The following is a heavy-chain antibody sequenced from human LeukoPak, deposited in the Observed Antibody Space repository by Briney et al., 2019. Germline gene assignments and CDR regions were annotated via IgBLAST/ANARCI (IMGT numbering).Heavy chain of an antibody. CDR1: GFTFSNYW. D-gene: IGHD4-17*01. Sequence: TGGSLRLSCAASGFTFSNYWMHWVRQAPGKGLVWVSRIKSDGSITSYADSVKGRFTISRDNAKNTLYLQMNSLRAEDTAVYYCARDPFYGDADLDSSGQGTLVTVSS. CDR2: IKSDGSIT. J-gene: IGHJ4*02. V-gene: IGHV3-74*01. CDR3: ARDPFYGDADLDS.